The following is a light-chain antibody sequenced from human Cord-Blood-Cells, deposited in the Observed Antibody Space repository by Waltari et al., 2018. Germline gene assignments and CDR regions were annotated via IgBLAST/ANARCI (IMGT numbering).Light chain of an antibody. CDR2: DAS. J-gene: IGKJ4*01. CDR3: QRRSNWPLT. CDR1: QSVSSY. Sequence: LVFTQSPATLTLSPGERANLSCRASQSVSSYLAWYQQKPGQAPRLLIYDASNRATGIPARFSGSGSGTDFTLTISSLEPEDFAVYYCQRRSNWPLTFGGGTKVEIK. V-gene: IGKV3-11*01.